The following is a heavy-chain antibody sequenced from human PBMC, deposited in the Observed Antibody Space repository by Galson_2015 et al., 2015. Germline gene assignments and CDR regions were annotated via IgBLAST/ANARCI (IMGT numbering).Heavy chain of an antibody. CDR1: GFTFSSYW. V-gene: IGHV3-7*04. CDR3: ARAPGSCNGGSCSLYYFDN. D-gene: IGHD2-15*01. Sequence: SLRLCCAASGFTFSSYWMNWVRQAPGKGLEWVANIKQDGSETYYVDSVKGRFTISRDNAKNSLYLQMNSLRAEDTAVYYCARAPGSCNGGSCSLYYFDNWGQGTLVTVSS. J-gene: IGHJ4*02. CDR2: IKQDGSET.